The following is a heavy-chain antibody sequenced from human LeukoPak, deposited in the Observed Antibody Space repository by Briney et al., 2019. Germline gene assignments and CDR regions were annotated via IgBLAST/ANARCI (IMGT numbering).Heavy chain of an antibody. CDR2: ISTRSTYI. D-gene: IGHD5-18*01. J-gene: IGHJ4*02. CDR1: GVTFSNYS. V-gene: IGHV3-21*01. CDR3: ASSLQLWSGYYFDY. Sequence: GGSLRLSCAASGVTFSNYSMNWVRQAPGKGLEWVSSISTRSTYIYYADSVKGRFTISRDNAKNSLYLQMNSLRAEDTAVYYCASSLQLWSGYYFDYWGQGTLVTVSS.